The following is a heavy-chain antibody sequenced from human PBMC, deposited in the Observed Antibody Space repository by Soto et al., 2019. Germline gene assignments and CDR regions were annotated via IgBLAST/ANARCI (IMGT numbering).Heavy chain of an antibody. D-gene: IGHD6-6*01. Sequence: QVQLVESGGGVVQPGRSLRLSCAASGFTFSSYGMHWVRQAPGKGLEWVAVISYDGSNKYYADSVKGRFTISRDNSKNALYLQMNSLRAEDTAVYCCAVGESSSSRDVWGQVTTVTVAS. J-gene: IGHJ6*02. CDR2: ISYDGSNK. CDR3: AVGESSSSRDV. CDR1: GFTFSSYG. V-gene: IGHV3-30*03.